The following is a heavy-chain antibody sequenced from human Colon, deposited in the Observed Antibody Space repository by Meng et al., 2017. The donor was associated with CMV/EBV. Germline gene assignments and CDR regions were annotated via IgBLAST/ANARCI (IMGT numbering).Heavy chain of an antibody. CDR2: LDHTGST. V-gene: IGHV4-34*01. D-gene: IGHD3-10*01. CDR1: VGSFSPYS. CDR3: ARGGGTPIRGVLPFDF. J-gene: IGHJ4*02. Sequence: RARPLKPSEPLSPNCALYVGSFSPYSWSWIRQSPGKGLEWIAELDHTGSTNYNPSLKSRVTISIDTSNSHFSLNLTSATAADTAVYYCARGGGTPIRGVLPFDFWGQGTLVTVSS.